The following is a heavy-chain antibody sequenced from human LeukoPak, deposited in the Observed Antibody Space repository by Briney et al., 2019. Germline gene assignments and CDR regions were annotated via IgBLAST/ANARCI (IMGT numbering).Heavy chain of an antibody. CDR3: ARDRDSMIVRPGIYFDY. Sequence: GASVKVSCKASGYTLTGYYMHWVRQAPGQGLEWMGWINPNSGGTNYAQKFQGRVTMTRDTSISTAYMELSRLRSDDTAVYYCARDRDSMIVRPGIYFDYWGQGTLVTVSS. D-gene: IGHD3-22*01. J-gene: IGHJ4*02. CDR2: INPNSGGT. CDR1: GYTLTGYY. V-gene: IGHV1-2*02.